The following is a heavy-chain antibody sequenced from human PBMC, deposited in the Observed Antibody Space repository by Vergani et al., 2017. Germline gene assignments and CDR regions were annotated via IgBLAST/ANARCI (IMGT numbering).Heavy chain of an antibody. J-gene: IGHJ6*02. V-gene: IGHV1-69*12. D-gene: IGHD3-10*01. Sequence: QVQLVQSGAEVKKPGSSVKVSCKASGGTFSSYAISWVRQAPGQGLEWMGGIIPIFGTANYAQKFQVRATITAAESTSTGYMELSSLRSEDTGVYYCARGGRSTMVRGVIPYYYYGMDVWGQGTTVTVSS. CDR3: ARGGRSTMVRGVIPYYYYGMDV. CDR2: IIPIFGTA. CDR1: GGTFSSYA.